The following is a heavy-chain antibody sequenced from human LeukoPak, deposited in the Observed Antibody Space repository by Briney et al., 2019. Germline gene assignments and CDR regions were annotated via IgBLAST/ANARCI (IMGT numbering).Heavy chain of an antibody. Sequence: GGSLRLSCAASGFTFRTYFIHWVRQSPGKGLVGVSRIGSDGSSASSAESVKGRFTISRDTSKNTLYLQMNSLRAEDTAVYYCARDLSPVVRASPMGYWGQGTLVTVSS. D-gene: IGHD3-10*01. CDR3: ARDLSPVVRASPMGY. J-gene: IGHJ4*02. CDR2: IGSDGSSA. CDR1: GFTFRTYF. V-gene: IGHV3-74*01.